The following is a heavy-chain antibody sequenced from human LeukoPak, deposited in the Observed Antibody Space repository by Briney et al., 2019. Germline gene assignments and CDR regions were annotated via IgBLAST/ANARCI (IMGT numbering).Heavy chain of an antibody. V-gene: IGHV3-30*18. CDR3: AKDQTTVTTSYFDC. J-gene: IGHJ4*02. D-gene: IGHD4-17*01. CDR1: GFAFSSYG. Sequence: GGSLRLSCAASGFAFSSYGMHWVRQAPGKGLEWVAVISYDGSNKYYADSVKGRFTISRDNSKNTLYLQMNSLRAEDTAVYYCAKDQTTVTTSYFDCWGQGTLVTVYS. CDR2: ISYDGSNK.